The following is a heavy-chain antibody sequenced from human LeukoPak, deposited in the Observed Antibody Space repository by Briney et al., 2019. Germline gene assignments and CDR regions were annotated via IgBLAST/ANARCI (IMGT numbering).Heavy chain of an antibody. CDR3: ARGGEVPAFRVSWFDL. Sequence: GESLKISFKGSGSRFTSYWIGWVRQMPGKGLEWMGIIYPGDSDTRYSPSFQGQVTISADKSISTAYLQWSSLKASDTAMYYCARGGEVPAFRVSWFDLWGQGTLVTVSS. CDR1: GSRFTSYW. D-gene: IGHD2-2*01. CDR2: IYPGDSDT. V-gene: IGHV5-51*01. J-gene: IGHJ5*02.